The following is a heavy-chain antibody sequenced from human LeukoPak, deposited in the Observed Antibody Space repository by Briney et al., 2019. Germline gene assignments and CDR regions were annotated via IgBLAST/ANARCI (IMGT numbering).Heavy chain of an antibody. V-gene: IGHV3-74*01. CDR1: GLTFNNYA. CDR3: VSFYETY. Sequence: PGGSLRLSCAVSGLTFNNYAMSWVRQAPGKGLVWVSHINSDGSWTSYADSVKGRFTISKDNAKNTVYLQMNSLRAEDTAVYYCVSFYETYWGRGTLVTVSS. D-gene: IGHD2/OR15-2a*01. J-gene: IGHJ4*02. CDR2: INSDGSWT.